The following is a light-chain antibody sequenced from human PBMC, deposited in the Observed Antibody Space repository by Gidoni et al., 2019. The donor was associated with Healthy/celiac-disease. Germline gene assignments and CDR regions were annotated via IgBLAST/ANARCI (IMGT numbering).Light chain of an antibody. J-gene: IGKJ4*01. CDR1: QSGSSN. CDR2: GAS. CDR3: QQYNNWPLT. Sequence: EVVMTQPPATLSVSPGESSTLSCRASQSGSSNLAWYQQTPGQAPRLLIDGASTSATGIPARSSGSGSGTEFTLTISSLQSEDFAVYYCQQYNNWPLTFGGGTKVEIK. V-gene: IGKV3-15*01.